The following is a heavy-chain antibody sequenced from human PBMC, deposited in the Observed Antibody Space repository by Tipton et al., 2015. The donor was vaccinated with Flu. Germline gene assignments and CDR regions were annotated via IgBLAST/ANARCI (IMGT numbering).Heavy chain of an antibody. CDR1: GGSISSSSYY. V-gene: IGHV4-39*07. J-gene: IGHJ6*02. CDR3: ATTGGYYYGMDV. Sequence: TLSLTCTVSGGSISSSSYYWGWIRQPPGKGLEWIGSIYYSGSTYYNPPLKSRVTISVDTSKNQFSLKLSSVTAADTAVYYCATTGGYYYGMDVWGQGTTVTVSS. CDR2: IYYSGST. D-gene: IGHD1-14*01.